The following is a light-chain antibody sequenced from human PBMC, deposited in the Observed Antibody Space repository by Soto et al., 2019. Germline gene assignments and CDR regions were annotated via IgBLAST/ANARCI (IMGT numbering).Light chain of an antibody. CDR2: AAS. CDR1: QSVSSNY. J-gene: IGKJ5*01. Sequence: EIVSTQSPGTLSLSPEKRATLSCRAGQSVSSNYLAWYQQKPGQAPRLLIYAASSRATGIPDRFSGSGSGTDFTLTIDGLEPEDFVVYYCQQYGYSPITFGQGTRLAI. CDR3: QQYGYSPIT. V-gene: IGKV3-20*01.